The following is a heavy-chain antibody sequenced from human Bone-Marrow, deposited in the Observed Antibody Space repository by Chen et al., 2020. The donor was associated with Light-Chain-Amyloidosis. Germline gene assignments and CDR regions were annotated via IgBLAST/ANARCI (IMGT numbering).Heavy chain of an antibody. CDR1: GYSINSGYY. V-gene: IGHV4-38-2*02. CDR3: ARVTFWSGYPFDY. J-gene: IGHJ4*02. CDR2: IYHSGST. Sequence: QVQLQESGPGLVKPSETLSLTCIVSGYSINSGYYWGWIRQPPGKGLEWIGTIYHSGSTYYNPSLKSRVTISVDTSKNPFSLKLSSVTAADTAMYYCARVTFWSGYPFDYWGQGTLVTVSS. D-gene: IGHD3-3*01.